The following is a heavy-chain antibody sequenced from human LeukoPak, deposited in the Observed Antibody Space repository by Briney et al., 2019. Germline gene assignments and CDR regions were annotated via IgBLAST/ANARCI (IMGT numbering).Heavy chain of an antibody. CDR3: ARVGDGYNSLFDY. J-gene: IGHJ4*02. CDR1: GVSISSSNW. CDR2: IYHSGST. D-gene: IGHD5-24*01. V-gene: IGHV4-4*02. Sequence: PSETLSLTCAVSGVSISSSNWWSWVRQPPGKGLEWIGEIYHSGSTNYNPSLKSRVTISVDKSKNQFSLKLSSVTAADTAVYYCARVGDGYNSLFDYWGQGTLVTVSS.